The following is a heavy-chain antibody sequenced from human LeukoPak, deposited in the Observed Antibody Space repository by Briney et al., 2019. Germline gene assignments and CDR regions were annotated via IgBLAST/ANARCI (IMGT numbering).Heavy chain of an antibody. Sequence: AGGSLRLSCAASGFTFSDYYMSWIRQAPGKGLEWVSYISSSGSTIYYADSVKGRFTISRDNAKNSLYLQMDSLRAEDTAVYYCARDGGHTGDDAFDIWGQGTMVTVSS. J-gene: IGHJ3*02. CDR1: GFTFSDYY. CDR3: ARDGGHTGDDAFDI. D-gene: IGHD3-16*01. V-gene: IGHV3-11*01. CDR2: ISSSGSTI.